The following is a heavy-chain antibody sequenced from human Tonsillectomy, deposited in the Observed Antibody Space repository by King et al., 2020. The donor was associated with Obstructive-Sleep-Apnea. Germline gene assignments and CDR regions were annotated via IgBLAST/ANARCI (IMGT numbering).Heavy chain of an antibody. Sequence: VQLVESGGGLVKPGGSLRVSCAASGFTFSDAWMSWVRQAPGKGLEWVGRIKSNTDGGATDYAAPVKGRFIISRDDSKNKLYLQMNSLKTEDTAMYYCTPLARHPYGFGLDVWGQGTTVTVSS. CDR1: GFTFSDAW. D-gene: IGHD4-17*01. CDR3: TPLARHPYGFGLDV. CDR2: IKSNTDGGAT. V-gene: IGHV3-15*01. J-gene: IGHJ6*02.